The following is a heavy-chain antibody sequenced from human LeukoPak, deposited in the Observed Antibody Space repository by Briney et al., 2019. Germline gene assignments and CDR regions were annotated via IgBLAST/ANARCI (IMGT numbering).Heavy chain of an antibody. CDR3: ARDGGVGDTTGTTSWFDP. V-gene: IGHV1-69*04. CDR1: GGTFSSYA. J-gene: IGHJ5*02. D-gene: IGHD1-1*01. Sequence: ASVKVSCKASGGTFSSYAISWVRQAPGQGLEWMGRIIPILGIANYAQKFQGRGTITAEKYTSTADMELSSPRSEDTAVYYCARDGGVGDTTGTTSWFDPWGQGTLVTVSS. CDR2: IIPILGIA.